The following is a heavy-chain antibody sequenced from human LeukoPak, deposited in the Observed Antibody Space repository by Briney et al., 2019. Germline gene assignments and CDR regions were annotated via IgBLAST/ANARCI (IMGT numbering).Heavy chain of an antibody. V-gene: IGHV3-33*01. Sequence: PGGSLRLSCAASGFTFSSYGMHWVRQAPGKGLEWVAVIWYDGSNKYYADSVKGRFTISRDNSKNTLYLQMNSLRAEDTAVYYCATTEGCKPYYFDYWGQGTLVTVSS. CDR3: ATTEGCKPYYFDY. J-gene: IGHJ4*02. CDR2: IWYDGSNK. D-gene: IGHD2/OR15-2a*01. CDR1: GFTFSSYG.